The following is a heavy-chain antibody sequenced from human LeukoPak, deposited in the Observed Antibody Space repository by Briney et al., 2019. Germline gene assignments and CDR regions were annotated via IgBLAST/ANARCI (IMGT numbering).Heavy chain of an antibody. D-gene: IGHD1-26*01. V-gene: IGHV1-8*03. CDR3: ARVYARVGALYYFDC. Sequence: ASVKVSCKACGYTFTSYDIKWVRQATGQGLEWMGWMNPNSGNTGYAQKFQGRVTITRNTSISTAYMELSSLRSEDTAVYYCARVYARVGALYYFDCWGQGTLVTVSS. CDR2: MNPNSGNT. CDR1: GYTFTSYD. J-gene: IGHJ4*02.